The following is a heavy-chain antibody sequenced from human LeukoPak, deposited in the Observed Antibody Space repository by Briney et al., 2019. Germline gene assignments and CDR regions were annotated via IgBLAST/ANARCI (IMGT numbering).Heavy chain of an antibody. D-gene: IGHD2-15*01. Sequence: SETLSLTCTVSGGSISSYYWSWIRQPPGKGLEWIGYIYYSGSTNYNPSLKSRVTISVDTSKNQFSLKLSSVTAADTAVYYCGRDREYFSGGSCYYVDVFNIGAKGKMVTVSS. V-gene: IGHV4-59*01. J-gene: IGHJ3*02. CDR3: GRDREYFSGGSCYYVDVFNI. CDR2: IYYSGST. CDR1: GGSISSYY.